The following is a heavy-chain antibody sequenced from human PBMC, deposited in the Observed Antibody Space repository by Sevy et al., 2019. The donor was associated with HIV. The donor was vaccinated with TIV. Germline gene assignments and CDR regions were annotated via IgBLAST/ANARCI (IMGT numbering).Heavy chain of an antibody. CDR3: ANRAGPIFDY. J-gene: IGHJ4*02. V-gene: IGHV3-23*01. D-gene: IGHD6-19*01. CDR2: ISDSGGYT. CDR1: GFTFSNYY. Sequence: GGSLRLSCVVSGFTFSNYYMSWVRQAPGKGLEWVSVISDSGGYTSYTDSVKGRFTISRDNSKNPLYLQMNSLRVEDTAIYYCANRAGPIFDYWGQGTLVTVSS.